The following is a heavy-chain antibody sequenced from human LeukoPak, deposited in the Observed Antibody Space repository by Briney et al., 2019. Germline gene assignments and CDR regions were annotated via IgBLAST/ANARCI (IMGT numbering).Heavy chain of an antibody. D-gene: IGHD6-19*01. CDR3: AKGDQWLDREADY. V-gene: IGHV1-2*02. J-gene: IGHJ4*02. CDR2: VHPNGGDV. CDR1: GYTFISYY. Sequence: GASVTLSCKASGYTFISYYIHWVRQAPGQGLEWMGCVHPNGGDVRYAHKSQGRISITTDTSISTTYVELTTLTSDDTAVYYCAKGDQWLDREADYWGQGTQVTVSS.